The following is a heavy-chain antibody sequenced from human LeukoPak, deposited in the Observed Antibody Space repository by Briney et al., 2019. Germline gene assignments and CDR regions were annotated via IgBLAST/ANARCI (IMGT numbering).Heavy chain of an antibody. Sequence: ASVKVSCKASGYTFTSYYMHWVRQAPGQGLEWMGIINPSGGSTSYAQKFQGRVTMTRDTSTSTVYMELSSLRSEDTAVYYCAAYFANREDYYYYMDVWGKGTTVTVSS. J-gene: IGHJ6*03. CDR1: GYTFTSYY. CDR2: INPSGGST. CDR3: AAYFANREDYYYYMDV. V-gene: IGHV1-46*01. D-gene: IGHD2/OR15-2a*01.